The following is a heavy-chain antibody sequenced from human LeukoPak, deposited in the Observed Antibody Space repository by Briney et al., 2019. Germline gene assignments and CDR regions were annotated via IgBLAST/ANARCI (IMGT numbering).Heavy chain of an antibody. V-gene: IGHV4-59*01. Sequence: SETLSLTCTDSGDFITAYYWSWIRQPPGKGLEWIGYVYYSGSTEYNPSLRSRVTISLEMSKHQFSLNLTSVTAADTAVYFCASNTGTVFDYWGQGALVTVSS. CDR1: GDFITAYY. CDR2: VYYSGST. J-gene: IGHJ4*02. D-gene: IGHD7-27*01. CDR3: ASNTGTVFDY.